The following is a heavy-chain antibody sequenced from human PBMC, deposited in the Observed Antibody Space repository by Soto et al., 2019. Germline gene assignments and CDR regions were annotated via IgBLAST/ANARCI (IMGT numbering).Heavy chain of an antibody. V-gene: IGHV1-8*01. D-gene: IGHD7-27*01. Sequence: QVQLVQSGAEVKKSGASVKVSCKASGYTFTSYDINWVRQATGQGLEWMGWMSPNSGYTGYAQKFQGRVTMTRNTSISTAYMELSSLKSEDTAVYYCARGPPKWGFDYWGRGTLVAVSS. CDR3: ARGPPKWGFDY. J-gene: IGHJ4*02. CDR1: GYTFTSYD. CDR2: MSPNSGYT.